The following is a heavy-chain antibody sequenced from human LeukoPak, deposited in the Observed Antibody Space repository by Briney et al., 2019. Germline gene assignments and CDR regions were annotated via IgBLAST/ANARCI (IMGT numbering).Heavy chain of an antibody. Sequence: ASVKVSCKASGYTFTGYYMHWVRQAPGQGLEWMGWINPNSGGTNYAQKFQGRVTMTRDTSISTAYMELSRLRSDDTAVYYCARDLGITFGGVIDYYYMDVWGKGTTVTVSS. CDR1: GYTFTGYY. CDR3: ARDLGITFGGVIDYYYMDV. CDR2: INPNSGGT. D-gene: IGHD3-16*02. J-gene: IGHJ6*03. V-gene: IGHV1-2*02.